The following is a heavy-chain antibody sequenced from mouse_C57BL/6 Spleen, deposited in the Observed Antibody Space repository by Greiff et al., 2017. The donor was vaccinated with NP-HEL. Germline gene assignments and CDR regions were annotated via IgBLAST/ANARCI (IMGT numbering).Heavy chain of an antibody. CDR1: GFTFSSYG. CDR2: ISSGGSYT. CDR3: ARPDDYRYAMDY. Sequence: EVQVVESGGDLVKPGGSLKLSCAASGFTFSSYGMSWVRQTPDKRLEWVATISSGGSYTYYPDSVKGRFTISRDNAKNTLYLQMSSLKSEDTAMYYCARPDDYRYAMDYWGQGTSVTVSS. J-gene: IGHJ4*01. D-gene: IGHD2-4*01. V-gene: IGHV5-6*01.